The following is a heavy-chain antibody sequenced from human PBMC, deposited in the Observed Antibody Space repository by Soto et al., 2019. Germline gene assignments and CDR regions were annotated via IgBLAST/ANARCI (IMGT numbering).Heavy chain of an antibody. J-gene: IGHJ6*02. CDR1: GFTFSSYA. CDR2: ISGSGGST. CDR3: AKGGHVLLWFVPTNTSYGMDV. D-gene: IGHD3-10*01. V-gene: IGHV3-23*01. Sequence: GSLRLSCAASGFTFSSYAMSWVRQAPGKGLEWVSAISGSGGSTYYADSVKGRFTISRDNSKNTLYLQMNSLRAEDTAVYYCAKGGHVLLWFVPTNTSYGMDVWGQGTTVTVSS.